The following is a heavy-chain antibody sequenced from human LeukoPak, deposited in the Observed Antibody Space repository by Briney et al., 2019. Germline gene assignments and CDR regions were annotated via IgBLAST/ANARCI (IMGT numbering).Heavy chain of an antibody. J-gene: IGHJ4*02. CDR3: ARDPSGYSSVDY. D-gene: IGHD6-19*01. CDR2: IKHDGSEK. CDR1: GFTFSSYA. Sequence: GGSLRLSCAASGFTFSSYAMSWVRQAPGEGLEWVANIKHDGSEKKYVDSVKGRFTISRDNAKYSLYLQMNSLRAEDTAVYYCARDPSGYSSVDYWGQGTLVTVSS. V-gene: IGHV3-7*03.